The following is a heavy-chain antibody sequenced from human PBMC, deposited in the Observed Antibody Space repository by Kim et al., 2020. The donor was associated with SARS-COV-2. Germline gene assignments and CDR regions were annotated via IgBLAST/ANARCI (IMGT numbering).Heavy chain of an antibody. D-gene: IGHD3-22*01. CDR3: AREYYYDSSGYYAYYYGMDV. J-gene: IGHJ6*02. Sequence: RFTISRDNAKNSLYLQMNSLRAEDTAVYYCAREYYYDSSGYYAYYYGMDVWGQGTTVTVSS. V-gene: IGHV3-11*06.